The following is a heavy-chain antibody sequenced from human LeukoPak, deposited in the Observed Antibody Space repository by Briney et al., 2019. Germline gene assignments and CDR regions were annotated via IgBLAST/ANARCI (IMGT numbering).Heavy chain of an antibody. CDR2: IYYSGST. CDR3: ARAGYSVDY. J-gene: IGHJ4*02. Sequence: PSETLSLTCTVSGDSVSSGSYYWSWIRQPPGKGLEWIGFIYYSGSTNYNPSLKSRVTISVDTSKNQFSLKLSSVTAADTAVHYCARAGYSVDYWGQGTLVTVSS. V-gene: IGHV4-61*01. D-gene: IGHD5-18*01. CDR1: GDSVSSGSYY.